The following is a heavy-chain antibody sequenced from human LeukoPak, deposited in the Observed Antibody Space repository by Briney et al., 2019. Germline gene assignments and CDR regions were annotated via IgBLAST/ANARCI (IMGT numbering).Heavy chain of an antibody. D-gene: IGHD1-26*01. J-gene: IGHJ4*02. CDR1: GGSISSYY. CDR3: ARGTQVRRSGIDY. Sequence: PSETPSLTCTVSGGSISSYYWSWIRQPPGKGLEWIGYIYYSGSTNYNPSLKSRVTMSVDTSKNQFSLKLTSVTAADTAVYYCARGTQVRRSGIDYWGQGILVTVSS. V-gene: IGHV4-59*01. CDR2: IYYSGST.